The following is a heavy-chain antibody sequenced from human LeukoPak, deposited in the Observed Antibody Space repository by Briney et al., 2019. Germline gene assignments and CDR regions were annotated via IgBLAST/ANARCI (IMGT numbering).Heavy chain of an antibody. V-gene: IGHV3-30*18. CDR2: ISYDGSNK. Sequence: GRSLRLSCAASGFTFSSYGMHWVRQAPGKGLEWVAVISYDGSNKYYADSVEGRFTISRDNSKNTLYLQMNSPRAEDTAVYYCANSHMFDYWGQGTLVTVSS. CDR1: GFTFSSYG. J-gene: IGHJ4*02. D-gene: IGHD2-21*01. CDR3: ANSHMFDY.